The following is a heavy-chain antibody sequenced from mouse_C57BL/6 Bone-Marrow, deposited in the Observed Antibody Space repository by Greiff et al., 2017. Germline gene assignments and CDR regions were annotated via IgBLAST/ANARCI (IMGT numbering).Heavy chain of an antibody. CDR1: GYSIPSGYY. CDR2: ISYDGSN. Sequence: VQLQQSGPGLVKPSQSLSLTCSVTGYSIPSGYYWNWIRQFPGNKLEWMGYISYDGSNNYNPSLKNRISITRDTSKNQFFLKLNSVTTEDTATYYCAREGGYLDYWGQGTTLTVSS. J-gene: IGHJ2*01. V-gene: IGHV3-6*01. CDR3: AREGGYLDY.